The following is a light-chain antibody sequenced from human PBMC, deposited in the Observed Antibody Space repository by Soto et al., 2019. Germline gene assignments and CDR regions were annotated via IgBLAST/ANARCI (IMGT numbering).Light chain of an antibody. CDR1: SGSIASND. J-gene: IGLJ3*02. Sequence: NFMLTQPHSVSESPGKTVIISCTRSSGSIASNDVQWYQQRPGSSPNTVIVEDNQRHSGVPDRFSGSIDSSSNSASLTISGLETEDEADYFCQSYDATTQVFGGGTKLTVL. V-gene: IGLV6-57*01. CDR2: EDN. CDR3: QSYDATTQV.